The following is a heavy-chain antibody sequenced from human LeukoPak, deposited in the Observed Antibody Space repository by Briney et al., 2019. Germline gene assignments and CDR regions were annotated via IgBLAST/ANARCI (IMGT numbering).Heavy chain of an antibody. J-gene: IGHJ3*02. D-gene: IGHD2-21*01. CDR1: GGSISSGSYY. Sequence: PSQTLSLTCTVSGGSISSGSYYWSWIRQPAGKGLEWIGRIYTSGSTNYNPSLKSRVTMSVDTSKNQFSLKLSSVTAADTAVYYCARTAIVVVIGAFDIWGQGTMVTVSS. CDR2: IYTSGST. V-gene: IGHV4-61*02. CDR3: ARTAIVVVIGAFDI.